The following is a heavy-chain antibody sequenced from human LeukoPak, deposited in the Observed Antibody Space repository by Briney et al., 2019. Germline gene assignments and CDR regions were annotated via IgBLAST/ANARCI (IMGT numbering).Heavy chain of an antibody. CDR3: ARGYCSGGSCYSVESEYFQH. Sequence: PGRSLRLSCAASGFTFSSYGMHWVRQAPGKGLEWVAVIWYDGSNKYYADSVKGRFTISRDSSKNTLYLQMNSLRAEDTAVYYCARGYCSGGSCYSVESEYFQHWGQGTLVTVSS. CDR2: IWYDGSNK. J-gene: IGHJ1*01. V-gene: IGHV3-33*01. D-gene: IGHD2-15*01. CDR1: GFTFSSYG.